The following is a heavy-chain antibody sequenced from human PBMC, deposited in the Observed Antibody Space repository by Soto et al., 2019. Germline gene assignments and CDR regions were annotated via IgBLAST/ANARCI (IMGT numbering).Heavy chain of an antibody. V-gene: IGHV3-33*01. Sequence: GGSLRLSCAASGFTFSSYGMHWVRQAPGKGLEWVAVIWYDGSNKYYADSVKGRFTISRDNSKNTLYLQMNSLRAEDTAVYYCARALPWRYDSSGYYSPFDYWGQGTLVTVSS. CDR2: IWYDGSNK. CDR3: ARALPWRYDSSGYYSPFDY. CDR1: GFTFSSYG. J-gene: IGHJ4*02. D-gene: IGHD3-22*01.